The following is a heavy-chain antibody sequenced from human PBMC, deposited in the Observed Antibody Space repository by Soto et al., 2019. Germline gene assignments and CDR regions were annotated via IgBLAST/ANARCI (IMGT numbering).Heavy chain of an antibody. CDR1: GFSLSNARMG. D-gene: IGHD3-9*01. CDR2: IFSNDEK. CDR3: ARLQYYDILTGYYCFDP. V-gene: IGHV2-26*01. Sequence: VXGATLVNPTEGLTITCTVSGFSLSNARMGVSWIRQPPGKALECLAHIFSNDEKSYSTSLKSRLTISKDTSKSQVVLTMTNMDPVDTATYYCARLQYYDILTGYYCFDPWGQGTLVTASS. J-gene: IGHJ5*02.